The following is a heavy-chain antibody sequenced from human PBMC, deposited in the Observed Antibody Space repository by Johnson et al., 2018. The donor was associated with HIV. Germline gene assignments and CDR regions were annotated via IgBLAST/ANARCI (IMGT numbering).Heavy chain of an antibody. CDR2: ISYDGSNK. Sequence: QVQLVESGGGVVQPGRSLRLSCAASGFTFSSYGMHWVRQAPGKGLEWVAVISYDGSNKYYADSVKGRFTISRDNAKNTLYLQMNSLRAEDTAVYYCAGEGSCYSCGAFDIWGQGTMVTVSS. J-gene: IGHJ3*02. V-gene: IGHV3-30*19. CDR1: GFTFSSYG. CDR3: AGEGSCYSCGAFDI. D-gene: IGHD2-15*01.